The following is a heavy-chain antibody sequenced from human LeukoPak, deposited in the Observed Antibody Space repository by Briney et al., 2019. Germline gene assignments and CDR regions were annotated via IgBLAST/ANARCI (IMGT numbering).Heavy chain of an antibody. Sequence: SVKVSCKASGGTFSSYAISWVRQAPGQGLEWMGRIIPILGIANYAQKSQGRVTITADKSTSTAYMELSSLRSEDTAVYYCARGELRYSGSYYTGHWGQGTMVTVSS. J-gene: IGHJ3*01. CDR2: IIPILGIA. D-gene: IGHD1-26*01. CDR1: GGTFSSYA. V-gene: IGHV1-69*04. CDR3: ARGELRYSGSYYTGH.